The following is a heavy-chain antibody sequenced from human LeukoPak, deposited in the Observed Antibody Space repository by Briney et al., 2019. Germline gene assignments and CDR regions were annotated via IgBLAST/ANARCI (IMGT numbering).Heavy chain of an antibody. CDR2: ISSSGSTI. D-gene: IGHD3-9*01. J-gene: IGHJ4*02. Sequence: GGSLRLPCAASGFTFSSYEMNWVRQAPGKGLEWVSYISSSGSTIYYADSVKGRFTISRDNAKNSLYLQMNSLRAEDTAVYYCARVRRYFDWFDFDYWGQGTLVTVSS. CDR3: ARVRRYFDWFDFDY. CDR1: GFTFSSYE. V-gene: IGHV3-48*03.